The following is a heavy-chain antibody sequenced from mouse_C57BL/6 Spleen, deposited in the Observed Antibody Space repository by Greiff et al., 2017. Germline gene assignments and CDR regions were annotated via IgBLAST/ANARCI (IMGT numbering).Heavy chain of an antibody. D-gene: IGHD3-1*01. V-gene: IGHV1-61*01. CDR3: ARERGS. J-gene: IGHJ2*01. Sequence: QVQLQQPGAELVRPGSSVKLSCKASGYTFTSYWMDWVKQRPGQGLEWIGNIYPSDGETHYNQKFKDKATLTVDKSSSTAYMQLSSLTSEDSAVYSCARERGSWGQGTTLTVSS. CDR1: GYTFTSYW. CDR2: IYPSDGET.